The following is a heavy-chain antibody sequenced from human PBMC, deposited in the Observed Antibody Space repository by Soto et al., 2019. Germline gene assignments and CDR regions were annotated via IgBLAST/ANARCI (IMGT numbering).Heavy chain of an antibody. CDR1: AGTFPHYA. J-gene: IGHJ5*02. V-gene: IGHV1-69*13. CDR3: ACNWGNYLKNWLDP. D-gene: IGHD3-16*01. CDR2: IIPVLATT. Sequence: GASVKVSCKASAGTFPHYALSWVRQAPGQGLEWIGGIIPVLATTTYAQKFQGRVSIIADESTNTVYMELSSLRSEDTAVYYCACNWGNYLKNWLDPWGQGTLVTVSS.